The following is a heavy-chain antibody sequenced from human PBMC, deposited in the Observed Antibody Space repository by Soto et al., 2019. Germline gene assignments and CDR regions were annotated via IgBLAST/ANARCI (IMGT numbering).Heavy chain of an antibody. V-gene: IGHV6-1*01. J-gene: IGHJ6*02. D-gene: IGHD2-2*01. CDR3: ARTSYCSSTSCYGKAYYYYYGMDV. CDR1: GDSVSSNSAA. CDR2: TYYRSKWYN. Sequence: SQTLSLTCAISGDSVSSNSAAWNWIRQSPSRGLEWLGRTYYRSKWYNDYAVSVKSRITINPDTSKNQFSLQLNSVTPEDTAVYYCARTSYCSSTSCYGKAYYYYYGMDVWGQGTTVTVSS.